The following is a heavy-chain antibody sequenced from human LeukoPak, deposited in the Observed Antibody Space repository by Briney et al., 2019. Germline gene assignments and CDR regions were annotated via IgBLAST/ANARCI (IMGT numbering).Heavy chain of an antibody. CDR2: ISYDGSNK. J-gene: IGHJ4*02. V-gene: IGHV3-30*18. CDR3: AKGYYYDSSGYPPHDY. Sequence: GGSLRLSCAASGFTFSSYGMHWVRQAPGKGLEWVAVISYDGSNKYNADSVKGRFTISRDNSKNTLYLQMNSLRAEDTAVYYCAKGYYYDSSGYPPHDYWGQGTLVTVSS. CDR1: GFTFSSYG. D-gene: IGHD3-22*01.